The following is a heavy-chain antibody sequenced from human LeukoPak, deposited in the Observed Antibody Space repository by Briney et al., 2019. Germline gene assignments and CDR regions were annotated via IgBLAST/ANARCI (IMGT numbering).Heavy chain of an antibody. J-gene: IGHJ4*02. CDR1: GFTFSTYA. Sequence: GGSLRLSCAASGFTFSTYAMNWVRQAPGKGLEWVSLISDSGDNTYYADSVKGRFTISRDNSKNTLYLQMNSLRAEDTAVYYCARAPTRGTMIVVVTVDYWGQGTLVTVSS. D-gene: IGHD3-22*01. CDR3: ARAPTRGTMIVVVTVDY. V-gene: IGHV3-23*01. CDR2: ISDSGDNT.